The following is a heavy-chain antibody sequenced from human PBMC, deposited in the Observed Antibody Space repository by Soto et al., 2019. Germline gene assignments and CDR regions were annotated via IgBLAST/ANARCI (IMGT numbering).Heavy chain of an antibody. J-gene: IGHJ3*02. CDR2: IYYSGST. CDR3: ARSYTYYDILTGLDAFDI. D-gene: IGHD3-9*01. CDR1: GGSISSGGYY. V-gene: IGHV4-31*03. Sequence: SETLSLTCTVSGGSISSGGYYWSWIRQHPGKGLEWIGYIYYSGSTYYNPSLKSRVTISVDTSKNQFSLKLSSVTAADTAVYYCARSYTYYDILTGLDAFDIWGQGTMVTVSS.